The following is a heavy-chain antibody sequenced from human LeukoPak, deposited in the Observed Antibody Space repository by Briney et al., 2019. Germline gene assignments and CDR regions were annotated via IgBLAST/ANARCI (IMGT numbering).Heavy chain of an antibody. D-gene: IGHD3-10*01. CDR1: SGSISTTNYY. CDR3: FRSAAGAFDI. J-gene: IGHJ3*02. Sequence: SETLSLTCTVSSGSISTTNYYWGWSRQPPGKGLGWIGTFYYSGSTYYNPSLKSRVTISIDTSKNQFSLKLSSVTAADTAVYYCFRSAAGAFDIWGQGTMVTVSS. V-gene: IGHV4-39*07. CDR2: FYYSGST.